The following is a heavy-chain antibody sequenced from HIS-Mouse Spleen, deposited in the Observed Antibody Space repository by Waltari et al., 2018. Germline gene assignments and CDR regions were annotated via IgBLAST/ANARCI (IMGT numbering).Heavy chain of an antibody. J-gene: IGHJ2*01. CDR1: GCSISSSSYY. V-gene: IGHV4-39*07. Sequence: QLQLQESGPGLVKPSETLSLPCTVSGCSISSSSYYWGWIRQPPGKGLEWIGSIYYSGSTYYNTSLKSRVTISVDTSKNQFSLKLSSVTAADTAVYYCAREIPYSSSWYDWYFDLWGRGTLVTVSS. CDR3: AREIPYSSSWYDWYFDL. CDR2: IYYSGST. D-gene: IGHD6-13*01.